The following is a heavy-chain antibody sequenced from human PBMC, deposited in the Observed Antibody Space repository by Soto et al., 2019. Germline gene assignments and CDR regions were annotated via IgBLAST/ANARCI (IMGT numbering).Heavy chain of an antibody. CDR1: GYTFTSYG. CDR2: ISAYNGNT. Sequence: QVQLVQSGAEVKKPGSSVKVSCKASGYTFTSYGISWVRQAPGQGLEWMGWISAYNGNTNYAQKLQGRVTLTPDTSTSTAYMELRSLRSDDTAVYYCARDRPRMVRGVIWYGGYYYYGMDVWGQGTTVTVSS. J-gene: IGHJ6*02. V-gene: IGHV1-18*01. D-gene: IGHD3-10*01. CDR3: ARDRPRMVRGVIWYGGYYYYGMDV.